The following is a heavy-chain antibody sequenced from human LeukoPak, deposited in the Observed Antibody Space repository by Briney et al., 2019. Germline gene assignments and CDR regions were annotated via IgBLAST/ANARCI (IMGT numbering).Heavy chain of an antibody. V-gene: IGHV1-69*01. J-gene: IGHJ3*02. Sequence: SVKVSCKASGGTFSSYAISWVRQAPGQGLEWMGGIIPIFGTANYAQKFQGRVTITADESTSTAYMELSSLRSEDTAVYYCARGGRIVVVPAALGDAFDIWGQGTMVTVSS. D-gene: IGHD2-2*01. CDR3: ARGGRIVVVPAALGDAFDI. CDR1: GGTFSSYA. CDR2: IIPIFGTA.